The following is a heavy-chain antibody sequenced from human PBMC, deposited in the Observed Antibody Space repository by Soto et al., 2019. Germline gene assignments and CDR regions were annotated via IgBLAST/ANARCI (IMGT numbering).Heavy chain of an antibody. CDR3: ARDYRAQFDY. J-gene: IGHJ4*02. Sequence: EVQLLESGGGLVQPGGSLRLSCAASGFTFSSYSMSWVRQAPGKGLEWVSAISGSGGASYYADSVKGRFTISRDNSKNTLYPQMNSLRAEDTAVYYCARDYRAQFDYWGQGTLVTVSS. V-gene: IGHV3-23*01. CDR2: ISGSGGAS. CDR1: GFTFSSYS.